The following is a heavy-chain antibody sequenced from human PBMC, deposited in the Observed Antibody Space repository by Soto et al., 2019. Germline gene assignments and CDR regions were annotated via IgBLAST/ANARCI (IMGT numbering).Heavy chain of an antibody. CDR2: IYYSGST. CDR3: ARRAPNSGYADRVNWFDP. CDR1: GGSISSYY. Sequence: QVQLQESGPGLVKPSETLSLTCTVSGGSISSYYWSWIRQPPGKGLEWIGYIYYSGSTNYNPSLKSRVTISVDTSKNQFSLKLSSVTAADTAVYYCARRAPNSGYADRVNWFDPWGQGTLVTVSS. D-gene: IGHD5-12*01. V-gene: IGHV4-59*08. J-gene: IGHJ5*02.